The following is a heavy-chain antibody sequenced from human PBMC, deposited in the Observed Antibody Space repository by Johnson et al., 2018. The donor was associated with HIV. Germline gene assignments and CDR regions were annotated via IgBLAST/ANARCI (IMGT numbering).Heavy chain of an antibody. D-gene: IGHD3-3*01. CDR2: MSFDGSNK. CDR3: ATEERGVHGTLRFVEGSDGCDI. CDR1: GFTFSNYA. V-gene: IGHV3-30*04. Sequence: QVQLVESGGGVVQPGRSLRLSCAASGFTFSNYAMHWVRQAPGKGLEWVAVMSFDGSNKYYADSVKGRFTISRDNSKNTLYLQMNSLRTEDTAVYYCATEERGVHGTLRFVEGSDGCDIWGQGTMVTVSS. J-gene: IGHJ3*02.